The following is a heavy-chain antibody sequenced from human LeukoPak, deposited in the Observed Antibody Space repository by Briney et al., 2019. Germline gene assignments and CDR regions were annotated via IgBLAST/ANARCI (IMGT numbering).Heavy chain of an antibody. CDR2: ISRSGSAT. Sequence: GGSLRLSCAASQFTFRTFPMTWVRQAPGKGLEWVSSISRSGSATYYPDSVRGRFTISRDNSQNTLYLQMTSLRADDTAIYYCAKWTSNRDWTLGSWGQGTLVTVSS. CDR3: AKWTSNRDWTLGS. V-gene: IGHV3-23*01. D-gene: IGHD2-21*02. CDR1: QFTFRTFP. J-gene: IGHJ4*02.